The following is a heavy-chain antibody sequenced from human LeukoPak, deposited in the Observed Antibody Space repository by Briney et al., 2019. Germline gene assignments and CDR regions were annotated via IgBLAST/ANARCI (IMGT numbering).Heavy chain of an antibody. CDR1: GGSISSDSYY. Sequence: SQTLSLTCTVSGGSISSDSYYWSWIRQPPGKGLEWIGYIYYSGSTYYNPSLKSRVTISVDTSKNQFSLKLTSVTVADTAVYYCARDSSGSITKGYLYYYMDVWGKGTTVTVSS. J-gene: IGHJ6*03. CDR2: IYYSGST. D-gene: IGHD3-22*01. V-gene: IGHV4-30-4*08. CDR3: ARDSSGSITKGYLYYYMDV.